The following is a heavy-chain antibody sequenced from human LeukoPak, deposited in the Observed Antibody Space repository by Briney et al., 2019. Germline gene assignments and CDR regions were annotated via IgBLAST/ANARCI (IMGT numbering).Heavy chain of an antibody. CDR3: ARGPYSSSDCGSRVFDF. Sequence: GGSLRLSCAASGFTVSNNYMSWLRQAPGKRLECVSVIYSGCSTYYADSVKGRFTISRDNAKNTLYLQMNSLRAEDTALYYCARGPYSSSDCGSRVFDFWGQGTLVTVSS. CDR1: GFTVSNNY. V-gene: IGHV3-53*01. CDR2: IYSGCST. D-gene: IGHD6-13*01. J-gene: IGHJ4*02.